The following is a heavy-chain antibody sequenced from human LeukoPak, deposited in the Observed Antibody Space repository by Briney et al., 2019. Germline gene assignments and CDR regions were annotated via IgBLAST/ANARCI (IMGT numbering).Heavy chain of an antibody. Sequence: PSETLSLTCTVSGGSISRSGYYWGWIRQPPGKGLEWIGNIYYTGSTYYNPSLKSRVTISVDTSKNQFSLKLSSVTAADTAVYYCARGHVSSEMATTRGRYYFDYWGQGTLVTVSS. J-gene: IGHJ4*02. CDR3: ARGHVSSEMATTRGRYYFDY. CDR2: IYYTGST. D-gene: IGHD5-24*01. CDR1: GGSISRSGYY. V-gene: IGHV4-39*07.